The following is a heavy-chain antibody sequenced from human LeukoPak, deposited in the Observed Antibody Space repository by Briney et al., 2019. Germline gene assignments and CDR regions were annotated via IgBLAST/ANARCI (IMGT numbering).Heavy chain of an antibody. CDR1: GYTFTGYY. CDR2: INPNSGGT. D-gene: IGHD6-13*01. J-gene: IGHJ4*02. V-gene: IGHV1-2*02. Sequence: ASVKVSCKASGYTFTGYYMHWVRRAPGQGLEWMGWINPNSGGTNYAQKFQGRVTMTRDTSISTAYMELSRLRSDDTAVYYCARDSSSWYGVSGSTIPDYWGQGTLVTVSS. CDR3: ARDSSSWYGVSGSTIPDY.